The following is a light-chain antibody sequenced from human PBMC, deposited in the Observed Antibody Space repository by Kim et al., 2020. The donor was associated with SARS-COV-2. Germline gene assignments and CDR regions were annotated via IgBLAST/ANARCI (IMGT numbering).Light chain of an antibody. CDR3: QSRNRGGNVV. CDR2: GRN. V-gene: IGLV3-19*01. CDR1: SLRSYY. Sequence: SSELTQDPAVSVALGQTVRITCQGDSLRSYYATWYQQKPRQAPVIVIYGRNNRPSGIPDRFSGSTSGNTASLTISGAQAEDEADFNCQSRNRGGNVVFGGGTQLTVL. J-gene: IGLJ2*01.